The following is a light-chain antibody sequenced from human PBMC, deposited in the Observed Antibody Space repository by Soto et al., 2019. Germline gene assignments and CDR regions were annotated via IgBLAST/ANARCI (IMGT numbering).Light chain of an antibody. V-gene: IGKV3-20*01. Sequence: IVLTQSPGTLSLSPGERATLSCRASQSFVNTYLAWYQQKPGQAPRLLMYGASRRPTGIPDRFSGSGSGTDFTLTISRLEPEDFAVYYCQQFGSSPRTFGQGTKVEIK. CDR1: QSFVNTY. CDR2: GAS. CDR3: QQFGSSPRT. J-gene: IGKJ1*01.